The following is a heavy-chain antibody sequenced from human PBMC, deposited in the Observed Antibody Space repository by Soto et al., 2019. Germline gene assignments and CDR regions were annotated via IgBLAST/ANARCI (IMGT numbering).Heavy chain of an antibody. Sequence: PSETLSLTCSVSGDSISNSGNYWGWIRRPPGKGLEWIGTMDYSGDTSYNPSLRSRVTISADTSKNQFSLKLVSVTAPDTAVYYCARHKSGSDWLDPWGQGTLVTVSS. CDR3: ARHKSGSDWLDP. CDR1: GDSISNSGNY. D-gene: IGHD2-15*01. CDR2: MDYSGDT. V-gene: IGHV4-39*01. J-gene: IGHJ5*02.